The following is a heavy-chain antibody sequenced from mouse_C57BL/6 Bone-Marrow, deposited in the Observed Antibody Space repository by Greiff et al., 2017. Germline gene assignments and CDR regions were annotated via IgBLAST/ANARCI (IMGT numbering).Heavy chain of an antibody. CDR3: ARNFGYDEGYYFDY. CDR2: IWSGGST. Sequence: VQLQQSGPGLVQPSQSLSITCTVSGFSLTSYGVHWVRQSPGKGLEWLGVIWSGGSTDYNAAFISRLSISKDNSKSQVFFKMNSLQADDTAIYDCARNFGYDEGYYFDYWGQGTTLTVSS. D-gene: IGHD2-2*01. CDR1: GFSLTSYG. J-gene: IGHJ2*01. V-gene: IGHV2-2*01.